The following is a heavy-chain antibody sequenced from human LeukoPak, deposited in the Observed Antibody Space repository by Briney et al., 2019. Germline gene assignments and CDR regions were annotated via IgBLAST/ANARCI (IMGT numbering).Heavy chain of an antibody. CDR2: INRDGSST. J-gene: IGHJ3*01. Sequence: PGGSLRLSCAASGFTFSYYWMHWVRQAPGKGLVWVSRINRDGSSTDYLDSVKGRFTISRDNARNTLYLQMNSLRAEDTAVYYCARVPYVFDLWGQGTMVTVSS. V-gene: IGHV3-74*01. CDR3: ARVPYVFDL. CDR1: GFTFSYYW.